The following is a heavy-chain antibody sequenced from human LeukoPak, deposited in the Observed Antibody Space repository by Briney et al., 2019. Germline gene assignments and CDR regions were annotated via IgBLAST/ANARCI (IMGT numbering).Heavy chain of an antibody. CDR3: ARKRSGYRFDY. CDR2: IKQDGREQ. CDR1: GFTFRTYW. V-gene: IGHV3-7*02. Sequence: PGGSLRLSCDASGFTFRTYWMTWVRQAPGKGLEWVANIKQDGREQNYVDSVKGRFTISRDNAKNSLYLQLNSLRAEDTAVYYCARKRSGYRFDYWGQGTLVTVSS. J-gene: IGHJ4*02. D-gene: IGHD3-3*01.